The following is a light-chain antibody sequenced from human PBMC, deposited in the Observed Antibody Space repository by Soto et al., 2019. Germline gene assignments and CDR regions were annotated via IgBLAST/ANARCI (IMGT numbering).Light chain of an antibody. J-gene: IGKJ4*01. V-gene: IGKV1-33*01. CDR2: DAS. CDR1: QDISNR. CDR3: QQLNSYPLT. Sequence: DIQMTQSPSSLSASVGDRITITCQASQDISNRLNWYHQKPGKAPNLLIYDASNLAAGVPSGFSGSGSGTHFTLTISSLQPEDFATYYCQQLNSYPLTFGGGTKVDIK.